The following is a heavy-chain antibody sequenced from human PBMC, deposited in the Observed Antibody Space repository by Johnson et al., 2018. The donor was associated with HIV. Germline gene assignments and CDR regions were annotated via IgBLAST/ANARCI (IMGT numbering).Heavy chain of an antibody. V-gene: IGHV3-30*02. CDR3: AKDVSEYCSSISCFDAFDV. D-gene: IGHD2-2*01. CDR1: GFTFSNYA. Sequence: QVQLVESGGGVVQPGRSLRLSCAASGFTFSNYAMHWVRQAAGKGLEWVAVIRYDRSSKYYGDSVKGRFTISRDNSKNTLYLQMNSLRTEDTAVYYCAKDVSEYCSSISCFDAFDVWGQGTMVTVSS. J-gene: IGHJ3*01. CDR2: IRYDRSSK.